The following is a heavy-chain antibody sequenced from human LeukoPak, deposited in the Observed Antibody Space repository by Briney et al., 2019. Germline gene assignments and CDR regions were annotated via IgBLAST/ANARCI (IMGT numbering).Heavy chain of an antibody. J-gene: IGHJ5*02. D-gene: IGHD1-7*01. CDR2: IYYSGST. CDR1: GGSISSYY. V-gene: IGHV4-59*01. CDR3: ARDELSWFDP. Sequence: SETLSLTCTVSGGSISSYYWSWIRQPPGKGLEWIGYIYYSGSTNYNPSLKSRVTISVDTSKNQLSLKLSSVTAADTAVYYCARDELSWFDPWGQGTLVTVSS.